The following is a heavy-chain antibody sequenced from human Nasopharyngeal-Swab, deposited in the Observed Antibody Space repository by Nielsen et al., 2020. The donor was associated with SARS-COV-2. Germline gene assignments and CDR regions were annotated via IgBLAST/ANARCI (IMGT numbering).Heavy chain of an antibody. V-gene: IGHV1-2*02. CDR2: INPNSGGT. CDR1: GYTFTGYY. Sequence: ASVKDSCKASGYTFTGYYMHWVRQAPGQGLEWMGWINPNSGGTNYAQKFQGRVTMTRDTSISTAYMELSRLRSDDTAVYYCARGSAVAGLGMRDAFDIWGQGTMVTVSS. CDR3: ARGSAVAGLGMRDAFDI. D-gene: IGHD6-19*01. J-gene: IGHJ3*02.